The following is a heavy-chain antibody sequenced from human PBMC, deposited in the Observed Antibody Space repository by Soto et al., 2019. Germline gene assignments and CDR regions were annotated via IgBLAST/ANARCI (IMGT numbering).Heavy chain of an antibody. CDR3: ARFESIVGATYDAFDI. CDR2: IYYSGST. CDR1: GGSISSGGYY. D-gene: IGHD1-26*01. V-gene: IGHV4-31*03. J-gene: IGHJ3*02. Sequence: SETLSLTCTVSGGSISSGGYYWSWIRQHPGKGLEWIGYIYYSGSTYYNPSLKSRVTISVDTSKNQFSLKLSSVTAADTAVYYCARFESIVGATYDAFDIWGQGTMVTV.